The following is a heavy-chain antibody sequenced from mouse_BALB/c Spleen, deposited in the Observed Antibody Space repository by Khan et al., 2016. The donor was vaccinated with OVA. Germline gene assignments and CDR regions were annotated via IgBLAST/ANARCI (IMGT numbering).Heavy chain of an antibody. CDR3: ARSRYDLWYFDD. CDR1: GFTFSTFG. J-gene: IGHJ1*01. Sequence: EVQLVESGGGLVQPGGSRKLSCAASGFTFSTFGMHWVRQAPAKGLEWVAYISSGSSTIYYADTVKGRFTISRDNPKNTLFLQMTSLRSEDTAMYYCARSRYDLWYFDDWGAGTTVTVSS. V-gene: IGHV5-17*02. D-gene: IGHD2-14*01. CDR2: ISSGSSTI.